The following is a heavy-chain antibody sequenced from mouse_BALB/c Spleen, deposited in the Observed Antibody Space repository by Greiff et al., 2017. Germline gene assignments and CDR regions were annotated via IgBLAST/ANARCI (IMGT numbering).Heavy chain of an antibody. CDR2: ISSGGSYT. J-gene: IGHJ4*01. CDR3: ARQRITTLGVYAMDY. CDR1: GFTFSSYG. Sequence: EVQGVESGGDLVKPGGSLKLSCAASGFTFSSYGMSWVRQTPDKRLEWVATISSGGSYTYYPDSVKGRFTISRDNAKNTLYLQMSSLKSEDTAMYYCARQRITTLGVYAMDYWGQGTSVTVSS. V-gene: IGHV5-6*01. D-gene: IGHD2-4*01.